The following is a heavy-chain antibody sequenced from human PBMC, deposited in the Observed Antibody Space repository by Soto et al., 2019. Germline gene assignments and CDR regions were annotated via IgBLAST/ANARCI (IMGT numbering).Heavy chain of an antibody. D-gene: IGHD1-1*01. CDR3: ARDDLFVDNGLYH. CDR1: GFSFSAYG. J-gene: IGHJ5*02. Sequence: QVQLVESGGGVVRPGTSLRLSCAATGFSFSAYGMHWVRHAPGNGLEWLAVINDGSAAGYAGSVRGRCTISSDNARNIRDLHMSSLRADAWALYYCARDDLFVDNGLYHWGQGTLVTVSS. V-gene: IGHV3-33*01. CDR2: INDGSAA.